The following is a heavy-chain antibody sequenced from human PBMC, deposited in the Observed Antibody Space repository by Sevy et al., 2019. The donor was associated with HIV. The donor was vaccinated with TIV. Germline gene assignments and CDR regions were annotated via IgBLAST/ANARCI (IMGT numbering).Heavy chain of an antibody. CDR3: AKGDRTFYGMDV. V-gene: IGHV3-23*01. J-gene: IGHJ6*02. D-gene: IGHD2-15*01. Sequence: GGSLRLSCAASGFTFSTYTMNWVRQAPGKGLEWVSAMSGSGGTTYNADSLKGRFTISRDNSKNTLYLQMISLGAEDTAVYYCAKGDRTFYGMDVWGQGTTVTVSS. CDR2: MSGSGGTT. CDR1: GFTFSTYT.